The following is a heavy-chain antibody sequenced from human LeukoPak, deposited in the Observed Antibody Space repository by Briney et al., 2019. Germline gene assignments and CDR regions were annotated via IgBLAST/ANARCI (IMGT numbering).Heavy chain of an antibody. CDR2: ISSSSSYI. CDR3: ARDDSSGYSPNFDY. D-gene: IGHD3-22*01. Sequence: SGGSLRLSCAASGFTFSSYSMNWVRQAPGKGLEWVSSISSSSSYIYYADSVKGRFTIFRDNAKNSLYLQMNSLRAEDTAVYYCARDDSSGYSPNFDYWAREPWSPSPQ. V-gene: IGHV3-21*01. J-gene: IGHJ4*02. CDR1: GFTFSSYS.